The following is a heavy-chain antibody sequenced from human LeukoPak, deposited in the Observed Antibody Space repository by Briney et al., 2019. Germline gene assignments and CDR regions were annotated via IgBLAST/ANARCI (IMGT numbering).Heavy chain of an antibody. CDR3: ARDPKQQLVPWYFDL. J-gene: IGHJ2*01. D-gene: IGHD6-13*01. CDR1: GGTFSSYA. Sequence: VKVSCXASGGTFSSYAISWVRQAPGQGLEWMGGIIPIFGTANYAQKFQGRVTITADESTSTAYMELSSLRSEDTAVYYCARDPKQQLVPWYFDLWGRGTLVTVSS. CDR2: IIPIFGTA. V-gene: IGHV1-69*01.